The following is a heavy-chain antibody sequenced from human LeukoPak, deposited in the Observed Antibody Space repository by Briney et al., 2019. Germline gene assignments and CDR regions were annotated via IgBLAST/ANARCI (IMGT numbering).Heavy chain of an antibody. CDR1: GFTFDDYG. V-gene: IGHV3-20*04. J-gene: IGHJ3*02. D-gene: IGHD2-15*01. CDR2: IIWNGGIT. Sequence: GGSLRLSCAASGFTFDDYGMSWVRQAPGKGLEWVSGIIWNGGITGYADSVKGRFPISRDNAKNSLYLQMNSLRAEDTALYYCARDFVGYCSGGSCYHLAFDIWGQGTMVTVSS. CDR3: ARDFVGYCSGGSCYHLAFDI.